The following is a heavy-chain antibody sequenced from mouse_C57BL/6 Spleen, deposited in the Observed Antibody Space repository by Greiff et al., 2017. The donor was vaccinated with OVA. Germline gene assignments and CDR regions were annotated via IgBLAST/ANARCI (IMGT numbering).Heavy chain of an antibody. CDR3: ARSDYGSSYYWYFDV. D-gene: IGHD1-1*01. CDR1: GYTFTRYW. CDR2: IDPNSGGT. Sequence: QQSCKASGYTFTRYWMHWVKQRPGRGLEWIGRIDPNSGGTKYNEKFKSKATLTVDKPSSTAYMQLSSLTSEDSAVYYCARSDYGSSYYWYFDVWGTGTTVTVSS. V-gene: IGHV1-72*01. J-gene: IGHJ1*03.